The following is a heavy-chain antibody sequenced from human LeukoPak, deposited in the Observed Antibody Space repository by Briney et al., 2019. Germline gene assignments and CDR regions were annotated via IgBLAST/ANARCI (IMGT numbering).Heavy chain of an antibody. Sequence: GGSLRLSCAASGFTFSRYGMHWVRQAPVKGLEWVAFIRFDGSTKFCADSVKGRCTISRDNSKNTLYLQMNSLRAEDTAVYFCAKSGGNTSSREFFDSWGQGTLVTVSS. V-gene: IGHV3-30*02. CDR3: AKSGGNTSSREFFDS. CDR1: GFTFSRYG. CDR2: IRFDGSTK. D-gene: IGHD3-10*01. J-gene: IGHJ4*02.